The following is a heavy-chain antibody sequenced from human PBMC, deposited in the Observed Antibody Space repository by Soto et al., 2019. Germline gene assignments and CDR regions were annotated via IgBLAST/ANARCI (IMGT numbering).Heavy chain of an antibody. Sequence: QVQLVQSGAEVKKPGSSVRVSCKASGATLNSFINYGITWVRQAPGQGLEYVGGIIPVFGAANHAQKFQGRVTISADESTRTVNMELSSLRSNDTAVYYCARGAATKILMLKYDVLEIWGQGTMVTLSS. CDR1: GATLNSFINYG. V-gene: IGHV1-69*12. J-gene: IGHJ3*02. CDR3: ARGAATKILMLKYDVLEI. D-gene: IGHD3-16*01. CDR2: IIPVFGAA.